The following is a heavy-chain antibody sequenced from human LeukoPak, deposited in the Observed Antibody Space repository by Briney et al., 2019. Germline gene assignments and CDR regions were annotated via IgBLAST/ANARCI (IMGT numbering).Heavy chain of an antibody. V-gene: IGHV3-30-3*01. J-gene: IGHJ4*02. CDR2: ISYDGSNK. Sequence: SGRSLRLSCAASGFTFSSYAMHWVRQAPGKGLEWVAVISYDGSNKYYADSVKGRFTISRDNSKNTLYLQMNSLRAEDTAVYYCARDQGSTGLGIDYWGQGTLVTVSS. D-gene: IGHD1-14*01. CDR1: GFTFSSYA. CDR3: ARDQGSTGLGIDY.